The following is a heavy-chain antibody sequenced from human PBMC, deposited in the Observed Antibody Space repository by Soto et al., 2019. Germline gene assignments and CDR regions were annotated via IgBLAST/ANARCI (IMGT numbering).Heavy chain of an antibody. Sequence: EVQLVQSGAEVKKPGESLKISCKGSGYSFTSYWIGWVRQMPGKGLEWMGIIYPGDSDTRYSPSFQGQVTISADKSISTAYLQWSSRKASDTAMYYCARLHYDSIGYWDYFDYWGQGTLVTVSS. V-gene: IGHV5-51*03. CDR3: ARLHYDSIGYWDYFDY. CDR1: GYSFTSYW. J-gene: IGHJ4*02. D-gene: IGHD3-22*01. CDR2: IYPGDSDT.